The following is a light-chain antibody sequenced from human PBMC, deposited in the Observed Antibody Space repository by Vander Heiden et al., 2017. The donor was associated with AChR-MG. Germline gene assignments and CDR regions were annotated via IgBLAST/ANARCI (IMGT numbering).Light chain of an antibody. CDR1: SLRNYY. Sequence: SSELTQDPAVSVALGQTVRITCQGDSLRNYYASWYQQRPGQAPVLVIDSKNNRPSGIPDRFSCSSSGNPASSTTTGAQAEDEADDYWNSRDSSGEHLEVVGGGTKLKVL. J-gene: IGLJ3*02. CDR2: SKN. CDR3: NSRDSSGEHLEV. V-gene: IGLV3-19*01.